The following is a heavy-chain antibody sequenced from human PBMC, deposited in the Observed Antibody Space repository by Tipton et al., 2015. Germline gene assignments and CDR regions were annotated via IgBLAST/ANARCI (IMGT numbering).Heavy chain of an antibody. CDR1: GFKFNIYT. Sequence: SLRLSCAASGFKFNIYTMNWVRQAPGKGLEWVSYIIPSSSTIDYADSVKGRFAISRDNGKNSVYLQMNSLRDEDTAVYYCARDRAWAFDIWGQGTMVTVSS. CDR2: IIPSSSTI. V-gene: IGHV3-48*02. J-gene: IGHJ3*02. D-gene: IGHD3-10*01. CDR3: ARDRAWAFDI.